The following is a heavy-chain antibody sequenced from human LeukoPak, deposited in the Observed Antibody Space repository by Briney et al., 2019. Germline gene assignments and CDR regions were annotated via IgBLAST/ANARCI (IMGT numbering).Heavy chain of an antibody. CDR3: ARNAASGLDF. CDR1: GYTFTSYY. D-gene: IGHD3-10*01. J-gene: IGHJ4*02. CDR2: INPSGGSI. Sequence: ASVKVSCKASGYTFTSYYMHWVRQAPGQGLEWMGFINPSGGSISYARKFQGRITMTRDTSTSTVYMELASLRSEDTAVYYCARNAASGLDFWGQGALVAVSS. V-gene: IGHV1-46*01.